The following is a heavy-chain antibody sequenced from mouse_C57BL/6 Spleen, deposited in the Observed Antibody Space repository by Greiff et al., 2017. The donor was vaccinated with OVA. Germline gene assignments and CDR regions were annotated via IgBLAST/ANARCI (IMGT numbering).Heavy chain of an antibody. CDR2: IDPSDSYT. Sequence: QVQLQQPGAELVKPGASVTLSCKASGYTFTSYWMQWVKQRPGQGLEWIGEIDPSDSYTNYNQKFKGKATLTVDTSSSTAYMQLSSLTSEDSAVYYCARGRDSVQLGRNYAMDYWGQGTSVTVSS. J-gene: IGHJ4*01. CDR1: GYTFTSYW. V-gene: IGHV1-50*01. D-gene: IGHD4-1*02. CDR3: ARGRDSVQLGRNYAMDY.